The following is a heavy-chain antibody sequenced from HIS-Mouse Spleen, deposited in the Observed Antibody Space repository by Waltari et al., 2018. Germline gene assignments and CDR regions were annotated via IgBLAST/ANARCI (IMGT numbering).Heavy chain of an antibody. CDR2: INPNSGGT. D-gene: IGHD6-13*01. CDR1: GYTFTGHY. CDR3: ARGYLAAGNFDY. V-gene: IGHV1-2*02. J-gene: IGHJ4*02. Sequence: QVQLVQTGAEVKKPGASVKVSCKASGYTFTGHYMHCGRQAPGQGLEWMGWINPNSGGTNYAQKFQGRVTMTRDTSISTAYMELRRLRSDDTAVYYCARGYLAAGNFDYWGQGTLVTVSS.